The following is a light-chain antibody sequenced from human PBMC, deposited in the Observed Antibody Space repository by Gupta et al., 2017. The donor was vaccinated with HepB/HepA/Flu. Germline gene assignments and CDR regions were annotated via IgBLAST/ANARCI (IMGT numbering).Light chain of an antibody. V-gene: IGLV3-1*01. J-gene: IGLJ2*01. CDR3: QAWDSSTVI. Sequence: SYELTQPPSVSVSPGQTASITCSGDKLGDKNVCWYQQKPGQSPVLVIYKDNKRPAGIPERFSGCNSGNTATLTISGTQAMDEDDYYCQAWDSSTVIFGGGSKLTVL. CDR1: KLGDKN. CDR2: KDN.